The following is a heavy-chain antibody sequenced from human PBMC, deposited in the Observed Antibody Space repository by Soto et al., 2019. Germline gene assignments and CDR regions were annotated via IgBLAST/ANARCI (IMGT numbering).Heavy chain of an antibody. CDR3: ARDRVSCRGGSCYSGGRNWFDP. CDR1: GFTFSSYA. V-gene: IGHV3-30-3*01. Sequence: QVQLVESGGGVVQPGRSLRLSCAASGFTFSSYAMHWVRQAPGKGLEWVAVISYDGSNKYYADSVKGRFTISRDNSKNTRYLQMNGLGAEGTAVYYCARDRVSCRGGSCYSGGRNWFDPWGQGTLVTVSS. CDR2: ISYDGSNK. J-gene: IGHJ5*02. D-gene: IGHD2-15*01.